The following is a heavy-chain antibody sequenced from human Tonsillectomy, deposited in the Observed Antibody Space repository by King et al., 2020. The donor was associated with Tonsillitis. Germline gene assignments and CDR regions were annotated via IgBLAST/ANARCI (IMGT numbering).Heavy chain of an antibody. D-gene: IGHD3-3*01. V-gene: IGHV3-53*01. J-gene: IGHJ4*02. CDR2: IYSGGST. Sequence: VQLVESGGGLIQPGGSLRLSCAASGFTVSSNYMSWVRQAPGKGLEWVSVIYSGGSTYYADSEKGRFTISRDNSKNTLYLQMNSLRAEDTAVYYCASTTYYDFWSGYPDYWGQGTLVTVSS. CDR3: ASTTYYDFWSGYPDY. CDR1: GFTVSSNY.